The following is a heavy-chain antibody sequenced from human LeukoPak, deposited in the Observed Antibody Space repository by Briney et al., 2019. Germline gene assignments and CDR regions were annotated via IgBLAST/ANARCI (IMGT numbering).Heavy chain of an antibody. CDR1: GGSISSRNW. CDR2: IYHSGST. J-gene: IGHJ4*02. Sequence: PSGTLSLTCAVSGGSISSRNWWSWVRQPPGKGLEWIGEIYHSGSTNYNPSLKTRVTISVDKSKNQFSLKLSSVTAADTAVYSCTGFTFFRGVITFDYWGQGTLVTVSS. CDR3: TGFTFFRGVITFDY. D-gene: IGHD3-10*01. V-gene: IGHV4-4*02.